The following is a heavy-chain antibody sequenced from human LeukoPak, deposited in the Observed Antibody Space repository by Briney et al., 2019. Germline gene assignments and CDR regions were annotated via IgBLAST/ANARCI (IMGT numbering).Heavy chain of an antibody. J-gene: IGHJ4*02. CDR2: INQDGSAK. CDR1: GFTFSSYW. D-gene: IGHD1-26*01. V-gene: IGHV3-7*01. Sequence: GGSPRLSCAASGFTFSSYWTTWFRQAPGKRLEWGANINQDGSAKYYVDSVKGRFTVSRDNAETSVFLQMNSLRNEDTAVYFCASWVGRDNWGQGTLVTVSS. CDR3: ASWVGRDN.